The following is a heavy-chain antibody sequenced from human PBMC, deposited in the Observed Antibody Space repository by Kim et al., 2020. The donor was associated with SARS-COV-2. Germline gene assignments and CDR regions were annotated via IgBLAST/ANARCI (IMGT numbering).Heavy chain of an antibody. J-gene: IGHJ6*02. CDR3: ARGALAVAAYYYGMDV. Sequence: SGKGRCTISRDNAKNSLYLQMNSLRAEDTAVYYCARGALAVAAYYYGMDVWGQGTTVTVSS. D-gene: IGHD6-19*01. V-gene: IGHV3-21*01.